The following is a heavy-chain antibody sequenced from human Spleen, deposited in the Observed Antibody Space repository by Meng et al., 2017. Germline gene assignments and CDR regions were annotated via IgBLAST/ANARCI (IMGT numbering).Heavy chain of an antibody. J-gene: IGHJ4*02. CDR2: INSDGSST. D-gene: IGHD1-26*01. V-gene: IGHV3-74*01. CDR3: ATGTIVGASDY. CDR1: GFTFSSYW. Sequence: GGSLRLSCAASGFTFSSYWMHWVRQAPGKGLVWVSRINSDGSSTSYADSVKGRFTISRDNAKNTLYLQMNSLRAEDTAVYYCATGTIVGASDYWGQGTLVTVSS.